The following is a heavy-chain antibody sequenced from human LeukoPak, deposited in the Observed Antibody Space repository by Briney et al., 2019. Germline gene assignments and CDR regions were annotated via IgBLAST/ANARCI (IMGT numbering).Heavy chain of an antibody. D-gene: IGHD5-24*01. CDR2: IYYTGST. CDR1: GGSISTYY. Sequence: SETLSLTCTVSGGSISTYYWSWIRQPPGKGLEWIGYIYYTGSTNYNPSLKSRVTISVDTSKNQFSLKLSSVTAADTAVYYCARGRRQDGYNLGVFDYWGQGTLVTVSS. J-gene: IGHJ4*02. CDR3: ARGRRQDGYNLGVFDY. V-gene: IGHV4-59*01.